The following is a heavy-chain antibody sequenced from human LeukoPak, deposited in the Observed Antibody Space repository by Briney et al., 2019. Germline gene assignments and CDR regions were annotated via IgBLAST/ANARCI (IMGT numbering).Heavy chain of an antibody. Sequence: PGGSLRLSCAASGFTFSSYAMHWVRQAPGKGLEWVANIKQDGSEKYYVDSAKGRFTISRDNAKNTLYLQMNSLRVEDTAIYYCARDRDGDYYFDYWGQGTLVTVSS. CDR1: GFTFSSYA. J-gene: IGHJ4*02. CDR3: ARDRDGDYYFDY. V-gene: IGHV3-7*01. D-gene: IGHD4-17*01. CDR2: IKQDGSEK.